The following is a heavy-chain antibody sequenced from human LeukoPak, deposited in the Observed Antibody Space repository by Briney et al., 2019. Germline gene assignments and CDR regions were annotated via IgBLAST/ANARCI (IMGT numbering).Heavy chain of an antibody. CDR2: ISGSDGTT. CDR1: GFTFSSYA. V-gene: IGHV3-23*01. Sequence: GGSQRLSCAASGFTFSSYAMSWVRQAPGKGLEWVSSISGSDGTTYYADSVKGRFTISRDNSKYTLSLQMNSLRAEDTAVYYCAKGPERDAFDIWGQGTMVTVSS. D-gene: IGHD5-24*01. CDR3: AKGPERDAFDI. J-gene: IGHJ3*02.